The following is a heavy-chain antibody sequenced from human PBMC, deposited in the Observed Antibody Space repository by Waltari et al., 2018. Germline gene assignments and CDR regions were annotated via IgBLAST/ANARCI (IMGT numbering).Heavy chain of an antibody. CDR2: IYYSGST. CDR3: ARTSLTYYDILTGYSGLYFDY. CDR1: GGSISSSSYY. Sequence: QLQLQESGPGLVKPSETLSLTCTVSGGSISSSSYYWGWIRQPPGKGLEWIGSIYYSGSTYYNPSLKSRVTISVDTSKNQFSLKLSSVTAADTAVYYCARTSLTYYDILTGYSGLYFDYWGQGTLVTVSS. D-gene: IGHD3-9*01. V-gene: IGHV4-39*07. J-gene: IGHJ4*02.